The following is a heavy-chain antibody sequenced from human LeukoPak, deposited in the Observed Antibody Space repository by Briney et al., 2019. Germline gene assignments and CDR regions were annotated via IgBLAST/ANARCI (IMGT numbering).Heavy chain of an antibody. CDR3: ARLNYGSGSYFGFDP. Sequence: PGGSLRLSCAASGFTFSSYWMSWVRQAPGKGLEWVANIKQVGSEKYYVDSVKGRFTISRDNAKNSLYLQMNSLRAEDTAVYYCARLNYGSGSYFGFDPWGQGTLVTVSS. J-gene: IGHJ5*02. V-gene: IGHV3-7*04. CDR2: IKQVGSEK. D-gene: IGHD3-10*01. CDR1: GFTFSSYW.